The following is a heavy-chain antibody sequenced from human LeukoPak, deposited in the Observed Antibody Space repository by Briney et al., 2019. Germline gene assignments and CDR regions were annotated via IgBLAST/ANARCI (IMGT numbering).Heavy chain of an antibody. D-gene: IGHD3-16*02. Sequence: GGSLRLSCAASGFTFSSYGMHWVRQAPGKGLEWVSYVSSSGTTTYYADSVKGRFTISRDNGKNLVSLQMNSLRDEDTAVYYCAKDIQLSTWGLGTMVTVSS. CDR3: AKDIQLST. J-gene: IGHJ3*01. CDR2: VSSSGTTT. V-gene: IGHV3-48*02. CDR1: GFTFSSYG.